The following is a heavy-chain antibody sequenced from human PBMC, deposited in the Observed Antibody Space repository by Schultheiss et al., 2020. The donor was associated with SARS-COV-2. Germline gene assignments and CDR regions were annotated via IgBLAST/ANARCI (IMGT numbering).Heavy chain of an antibody. Sequence: GGSLRLSCAGSGFTFSSYAMSWVRQAPGKGLEWVSAISGSGGSTYYADSVKGRFTISRDNSKNTLYLQMNSLRAEDTAVYYCAREIRIMITFGGVIVNSYWGQGTLVTVSS. CDR1: GFTFSSYA. CDR3: AREIRIMITFGGVIVNSY. CDR2: ISGSGGST. J-gene: IGHJ4*02. V-gene: IGHV3-23*01. D-gene: IGHD3-16*02.